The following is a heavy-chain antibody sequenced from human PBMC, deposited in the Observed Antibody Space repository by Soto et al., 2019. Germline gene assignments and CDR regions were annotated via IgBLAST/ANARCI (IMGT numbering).Heavy chain of an antibody. D-gene: IGHD1-26*01. Sequence: QVQLGESGGSVVQPGRSLRLSCAASGFTFSSYGMHWVRQAPGKGLEWVAVITYDGSNKYYADSGRGRFTISRDNSKNTLYLQMTSLTAKDTAVYYCATELSGWELGGDFDYCGQGTLVTVAS. CDR2: ITYDGSNK. CDR3: ATELSGWELGGDFDY. J-gene: IGHJ4*02. CDR1: GFTFSSYG. V-gene: IGHV3-30*03.